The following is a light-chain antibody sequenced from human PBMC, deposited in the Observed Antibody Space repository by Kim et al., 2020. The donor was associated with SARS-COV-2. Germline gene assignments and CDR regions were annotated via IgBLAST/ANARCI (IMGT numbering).Light chain of an antibody. Sequence: SFSPGERATLSCRASQRISTYLAWYQQKPGQAPRLLIYDASKRTTGIPARFSGSGSGTDFTLSISSLEPEDFATYYCQQRTNGLTFGGGTKVDIK. V-gene: IGKV3-11*01. CDR1: QRISTY. J-gene: IGKJ4*01. CDR2: DAS. CDR3: QQRTNGLT.